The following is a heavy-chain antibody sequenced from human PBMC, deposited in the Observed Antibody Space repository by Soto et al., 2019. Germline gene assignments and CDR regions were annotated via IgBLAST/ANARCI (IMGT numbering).Heavy chain of an antibody. CDR2: IIPIFGTA. V-gene: IGHV1-69*12. CDR1: GGTFSSYA. J-gene: IGHJ4*02. D-gene: IGHD3-22*01. CDR3: ARDGYYDSSGYTPTGFDY. Sequence: QVQLVQSGAEVKKPGSSVKVSCKASGGTFSSYAISWVRQAPGQGLEWMGGIIPIFGTANYAQKFQGRVTITADESPSTAYMGLSSLRSEDTAVYYCARDGYYDSSGYTPTGFDYWGQGTLVTVSS.